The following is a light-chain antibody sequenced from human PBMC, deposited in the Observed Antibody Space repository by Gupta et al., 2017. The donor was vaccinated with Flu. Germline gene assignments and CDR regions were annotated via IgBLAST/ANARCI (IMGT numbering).Light chain of an antibody. CDR3: SSYTTSSTWV. CDR1: RSDVGGYNY. J-gene: IGLJ3*02. Sequence: QSALPQPASVSGSPGQSITISSTGTRSDVGGYNYVSWYPQHPGKPPKLIISEVSNRPSEVANRFSGSKSANTASLTISGLQTEDEADYYCSSYTTSSTWVFGGGTKLTVL. V-gene: IGLV2-14*01. CDR2: EVS.